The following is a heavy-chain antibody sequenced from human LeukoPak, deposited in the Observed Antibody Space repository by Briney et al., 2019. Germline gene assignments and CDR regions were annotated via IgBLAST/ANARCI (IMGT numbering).Heavy chain of an antibody. CDR1: GFTVSSNY. CDR3: ARALEGAFDI. CDR2: ITGTSGFL. Sequence: GGSLRLSCAASGFTVSSNYMSWVRQAPGKGLDWVSSITGTSGFLYYANSVRGRFTISRDNAKNSLYLQMNTLRAEDTALYYCARALEGAFDIWGQGTMVTVSS. J-gene: IGHJ3*02. V-gene: IGHV3-21*01.